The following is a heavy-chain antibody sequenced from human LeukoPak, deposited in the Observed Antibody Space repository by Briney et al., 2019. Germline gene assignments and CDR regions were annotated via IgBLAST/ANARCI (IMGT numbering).Heavy chain of an antibody. CDR3: ARVDLQNAVDI. CDR2: TYYSGIT. V-gene: IGHV4-39*07. CDR1: GGSISATGYF. J-gene: IGHJ3*02. D-gene: IGHD3/OR15-3a*01. Sequence: SETLSLTCTVSGGSISATGYFWGWIPQPPGKGLEWIGSTYYSGITHYNPSLKSRVTISVDTSKNQFSLKLSSVTAADTAVYNCARVDLQNAVDIWGQGTVVTVSS.